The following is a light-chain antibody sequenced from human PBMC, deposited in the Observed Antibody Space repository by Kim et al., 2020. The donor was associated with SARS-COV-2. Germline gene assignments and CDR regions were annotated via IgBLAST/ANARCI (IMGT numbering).Light chain of an antibody. CDR3: QQYRSSLWA. Sequence: PGERATLSCRASQSISSTYLAWYQQKPGQAPRLLIYAASSRATGIPDRFSGRGSGTDSTLTISRLEPEDVAMSDCQQYRSSLWAVGQGTKV. V-gene: IGKV3-20*01. CDR2: AAS. CDR1: QSISSTY. J-gene: IGKJ1*01.